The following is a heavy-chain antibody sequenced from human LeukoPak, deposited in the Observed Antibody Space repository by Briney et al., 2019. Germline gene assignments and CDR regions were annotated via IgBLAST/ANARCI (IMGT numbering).Heavy chain of an antibody. CDR1: GYTFTGYY. CDR3: ARVVRSSSAGRWFDP. Sequence: GASVKVSCKASGYTFTGYYMHWVRQAPGQGLEWMGWINPNSGGTNYAQKFQGWVTMTRDTSISTAYMELSSLRSEDTAVYYCARVVRSSSAGRWFDPWGQGTLVTVSS. V-gene: IGHV1-2*04. J-gene: IGHJ5*02. D-gene: IGHD6-6*01. CDR2: INPNSGGT.